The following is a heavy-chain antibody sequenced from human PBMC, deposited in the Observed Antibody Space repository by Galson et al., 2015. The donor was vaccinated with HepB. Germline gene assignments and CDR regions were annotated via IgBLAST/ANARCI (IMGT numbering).Heavy chain of an antibody. V-gene: IGHV1-69*13. Sequence: SVKVSCKASGGTFSSYAISWVRQAPGQGLEWMGGIIPIFGTANYAQKFQGRVTITADESTSTAYMELSSLRSEDTAVYYCARDRITIFGPGEGYYYGMDVWGQGTTVTVSS. CDR2: IIPIFGTA. CDR3: ARDRITIFGPGEGYYYGMDV. D-gene: IGHD3-3*01. J-gene: IGHJ6*02. CDR1: GGTFSSYA.